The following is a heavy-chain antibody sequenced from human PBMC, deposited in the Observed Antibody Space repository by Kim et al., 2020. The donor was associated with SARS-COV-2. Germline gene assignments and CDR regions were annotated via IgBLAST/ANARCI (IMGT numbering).Heavy chain of an antibody. CDR1: GFTFSSYA. Sequence: GGSLRLSCAASGFTFSSYAMSWVRQAPGKGLEWVSAISGSGGSTYYADSVKGRFTISRDNSKNTLYLQMNSLRAEDTAVYYCAKTLPLIVVVPAASAGADYSNGAFDYWGQGTLVTVSS. J-gene: IGHJ4*02. CDR3: AKTLPLIVVVPAASAGADYSNGAFDY. D-gene: IGHD2-2*01. V-gene: IGHV3-23*01. CDR2: ISGSGGST.